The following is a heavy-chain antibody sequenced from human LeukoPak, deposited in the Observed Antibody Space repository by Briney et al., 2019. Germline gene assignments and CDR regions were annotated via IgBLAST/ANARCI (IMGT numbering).Heavy chain of an antibody. CDR3: ARSMVRGLYYYYGMDV. J-gene: IGHJ6*02. D-gene: IGHD3-10*01. CDR2: IIPILGIA. V-gene: IGHV1-69*04. CDR1: GGTFSSYA. Sequence: GSSVKVSCKASGGTFSSYAISWVRQAPGQGLEWMGRIIPILGIANYAQKLQGRVTITADKSTSTAYMELSSLRSEDTAVYYCARSMVRGLYYYYGMDVWGQGTTVTVSS.